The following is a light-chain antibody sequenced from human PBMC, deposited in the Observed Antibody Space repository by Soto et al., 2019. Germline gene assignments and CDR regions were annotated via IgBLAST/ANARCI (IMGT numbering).Light chain of an antibody. CDR1: QGISFD. CDR2: AAS. Sequence: AIQMTQSPSSLSTSVGDRVTITCRASQGISFDVAWYQQKPGKAPKLLIYAASSLQSGVPSRFSGSGSGTDFTLTISSLQPEDFATYYCHQNYNVPPWTFGQGTKVEIK. CDR3: HQNYNVPPWT. V-gene: IGKV1-6*01. J-gene: IGKJ1*01.